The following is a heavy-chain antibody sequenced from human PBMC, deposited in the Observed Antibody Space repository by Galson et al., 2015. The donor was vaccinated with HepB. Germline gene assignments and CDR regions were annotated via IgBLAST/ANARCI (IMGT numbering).Heavy chain of an antibody. J-gene: IGHJ5*02. CDR3: ARSDIVVVPAADNWFDP. D-gene: IGHD2-2*01. V-gene: IGHV4-59*01. CDR2: IYYSGST. Sequence: LSLTCTVSGGSISSYYWSWIRQPPGKGLEWIGYIYYSGSTNYNPSLKSRVTISVDTSKNQFSLKLSSVTAADTAVYYCARSDIVVVPAADNWFDPWGQGTLVTVSS. CDR1: GGSISSYY.